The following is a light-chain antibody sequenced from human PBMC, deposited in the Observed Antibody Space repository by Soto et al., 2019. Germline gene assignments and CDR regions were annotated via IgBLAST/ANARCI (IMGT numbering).Light chain of an antibody. CDR1: RSDVGSFNL. V-gene: IGLV2-23*02. CDR2: EVS. J-gene: IGLJ2*01. CDR3: SSYSTSSTRII. Sequence: QSALTQPASVSGSPGQSITISCTGTRSDVGSFNLVSWYQQHPGKAPKFMIYEVSKRPSGVSNRFSGSKSGNTASLTISGLQAEDEADYYCSSYSTSSTRIIFGGGTKLTVL.